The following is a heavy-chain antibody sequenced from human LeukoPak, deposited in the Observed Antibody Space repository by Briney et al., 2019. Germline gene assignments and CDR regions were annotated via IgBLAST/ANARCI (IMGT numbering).Heavy chain of an antibody. Sequence: SETLSLTCTVSGGSISSYYWSWIRQPPGKGLEWIGYIYYSGSPNYNPSLKSRVTISVDTSKNQFSLKLSSVTAADTAVYYCARLGLWVDFDYWGQGTLVTVSS. J-gene: IGHJ4*02. V-gene: IGHV4-59*08. D-gene: IGHD5-18*01. CDR2: IYYSGSP. CDR1: GGSISSYY. CDR3: ARLGLWVDFDY.